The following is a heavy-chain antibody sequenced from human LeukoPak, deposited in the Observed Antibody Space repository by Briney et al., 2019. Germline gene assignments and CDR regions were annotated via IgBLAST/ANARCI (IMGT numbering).Heavy chain of an antibody. CDR1: GYTFTSYA. CDR2: INAGNGNT. V-gene: IGHV1-3*01. D-gene: IGHD6-13*01. J-gene: IGHJ3*02. Sequence: ASVKVSCKASGYTFTSYAMHWVRQAPGQRLEWMGWINAGNGNTKYSQKFQGRVTMTRNTSISTACMELSSLRSEDTAVYYCATSSSWYVAFDIWGQGTMVTVSS. CDR3: ATSSSWYVAFDI.